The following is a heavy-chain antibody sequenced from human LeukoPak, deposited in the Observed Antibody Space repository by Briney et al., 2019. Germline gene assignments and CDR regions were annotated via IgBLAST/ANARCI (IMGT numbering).Heavy chain of an antibody. J-gene: IGHJ3*01. Sequence: GGSLRLSCTASGFTFSSYAMHWVRQAPGKGLEWVAVISYDGSNKYHADSVKGRFTISRDNAKNSLYLQMNSLRAEDTALYYCARGDSSGYYYVFAYDFWGQGTMVTVSS. D-gene: IGHD3-22*01. CDR3: ARGDSSGYYYVFAYDF. V-gene: IGHV3-30-3*01. CDR2: ISYDGSNK. CDR1: GFTFSSYA.